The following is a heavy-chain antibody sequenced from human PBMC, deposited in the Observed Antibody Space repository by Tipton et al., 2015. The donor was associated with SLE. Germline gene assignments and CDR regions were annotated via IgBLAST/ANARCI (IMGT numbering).Heavy chain of an antibody. CDR1: GFTFSSYA. J-gene: IGHJ4*02. V-gene: IGHV3-30*04. CDR3: ASGLVLLWFRELDY. CDR2: ISYDGSNK. D-gene: IGHD3-10*01. Sequence: RSLRLSCAASGFTFSSYAMHWVRQAPGKGLEWVAVISYDGSNKYYADSVKGRFTISRDNSKNTLYLQMNSLRAEDTAVYYCASGLVLLWFRELDYWGQGTLVTVSS.